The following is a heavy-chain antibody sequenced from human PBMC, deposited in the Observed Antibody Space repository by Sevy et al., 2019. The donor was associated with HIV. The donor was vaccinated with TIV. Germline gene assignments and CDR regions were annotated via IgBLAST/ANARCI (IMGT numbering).Heavy chain of an antibody. V-gene: IGHV4-4*07. Sequence: SETLSLTCTVSGGSISSYYWSWIRQPAGKGLEWIGRIYTSGSTNYNPSLKSRVTMSVDTSKNQFSLKLSPVTAADTAVYYCARAGKAGQVVAATDHFDYWGQGTLVTVSS. CDR2: IYTSGST. D-gene: IGHD2-15*01. CDR1: GGSISSYY. J-gene: IGHJ4*02. CDR3: ARAGKAGQVVAATDHFDY.